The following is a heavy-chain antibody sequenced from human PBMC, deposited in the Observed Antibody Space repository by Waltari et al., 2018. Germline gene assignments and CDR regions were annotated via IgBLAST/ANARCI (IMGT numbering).Heavy chain of an antibody. CDR1: GGSISSHY. CDR2: IYYSGST. V-gene: IGHV4-59*11. Sequence: QVQLQESGPGLVKPSETLSLTCTVSGGSISSHYWSWIRQPPGKGLEWIGYIYYSGSTNYNPSLKSRVTISVDTSKNQFSLKLSSVTAADTAVYYCVRNMVYAIEKGDYFDYWGQGTLVTVSS. CDR3: VRNMVYAIEKGDYFDY. D-gene: IGHD2-8*01. J-gene: IGHJ4*02.